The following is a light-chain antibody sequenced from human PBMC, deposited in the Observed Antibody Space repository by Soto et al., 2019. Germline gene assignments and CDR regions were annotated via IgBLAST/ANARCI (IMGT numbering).Light chain of an antibody. Sequence: EIVMTQSPATLSVSPGERATLSCRASQSLSSNLAWYQQKPGQAPRLLIYDVSTRATGIPARFSGSGSGTEFTLTISSLQSEDFAVYYCQQYNNWPAITFGQGTRLEIK. CDR2: DVS. V-gene: IGKV3D-15*01. J-gene: IGKJ5*01. CDR3: QQYNNWPAIT. CDR1: QSLSSN.